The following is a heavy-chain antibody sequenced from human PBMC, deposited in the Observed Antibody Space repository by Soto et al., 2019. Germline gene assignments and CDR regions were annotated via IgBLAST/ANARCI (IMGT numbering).Heavy chain of an antibody. CDR2: IYYSGST. D-gene: IGHD3-16*01. J-gene: IGHJ4*02. Sequence: PSETLSLTCTVSGGSISSGGYYWSWIRQHPGKGLEWIGYIYYSGSTYYNPSLKSRVTISVDTSKNQFSLKLSSVTAADTAVYYCARGDSTPYYFDYWGQGTLVTVSS. V-gene: IGHV4-31*03. CDR1: GGSISSGGYY. CDR3: ARGDSTPYYFDY.